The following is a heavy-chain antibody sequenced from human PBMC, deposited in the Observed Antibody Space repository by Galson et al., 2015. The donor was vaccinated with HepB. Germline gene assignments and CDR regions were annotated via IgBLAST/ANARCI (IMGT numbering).Heavy chain of an antibody. Sequence: SLRLSCATSGFTFSAYAIHWVRQAPGKGLEWVAVISYDGRNTEYAESVKGRFTISRDNSKNTLSLQMKSLRAGDTAVYYCARAPRHNTAITSYFQHWGQGTLVTVSS. CDR2: ISYDGRNT. J-gene: IGHJ1*01. V-gene: IGHV3-30*03. CDR1: GFTFSAYA. CDR3: ARAPRHNTAITSYFQH. D-gene: IGHD5-18*01.